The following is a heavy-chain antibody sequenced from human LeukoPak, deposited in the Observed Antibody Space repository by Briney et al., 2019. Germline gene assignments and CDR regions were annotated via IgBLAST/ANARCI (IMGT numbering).Heavy chain of an antibody. Sequence: SEALSLTCTVSGVSISNNYFYWAWIRQPPGKGLELIGYSGSTFYNSSLKSRVTISADTSQNQFSLSLTSVTAADTAVYYCATLGLLRGAGFNLATHFDYWGQGTLVAVSS. CDR2: YSGST. D-gene: IGHD1-26*01. J-gene: IGHJ4*02. V-gene: IGHV4-39*01. CDR1: GVSISNNYFY. CDR3: ATLGLLRGAGFNLATHFDY.